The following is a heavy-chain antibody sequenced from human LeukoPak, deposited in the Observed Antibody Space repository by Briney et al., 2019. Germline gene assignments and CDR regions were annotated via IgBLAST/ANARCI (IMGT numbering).Heavy chain of an antibody. J-gene: IGHJ4*02. Sequence: HPGGSLRLTCAASGFTFSSYWMTWVRQAPGKGLEWVANIKYGGSEKYDADSVKGRFTISRDNAKNSLYLQMNSLRAEDTAVYFCARAEGYSYAFYFVYWGQGTLVTVSS. CDR1: GFTFSSYW. D-gene: IGHD5-18*01. CDR2: IKYGGSEK. CDR3: ARAEGYSYAFYFVY. V-gene: IGHV3-7*04.